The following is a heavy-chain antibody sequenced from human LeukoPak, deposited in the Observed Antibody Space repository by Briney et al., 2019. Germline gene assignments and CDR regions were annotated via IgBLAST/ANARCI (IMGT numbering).Heavy chain of an antibody. V-gene: IGHV4-59*08. CDR2: IYYSGST. J-gene: IGHJ6*02. Sequence: SETLSLTCTVSGGSLSTYYWSWIRQPPGKGLEWIGYIYYSGSTNYNPSLKSRVTISVDTSKNQFSLKLSSVTAADTAVCYCARQMRVVAATRPLYYYGMDVWGQGTTVTVSS. CDR3: ARQMRVVAATRPLYYYGMDV. D-gene: IGHD2-15*01. CDR1: GGSLSTYY.